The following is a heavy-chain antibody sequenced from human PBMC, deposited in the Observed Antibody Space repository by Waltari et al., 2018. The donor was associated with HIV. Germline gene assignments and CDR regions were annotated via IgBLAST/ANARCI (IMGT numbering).Heavy chain of an antibody. CDR1: GFTFSSYW. CDR3: AREGDYIWGSYPLDY. J-gene: IGHJ4*02. Sequence: EVQLVESGGGLVQPGGSLRLSCAASGFTFSSYWMHWVRQAPGKGLVWVSRINSDGSSTSYADSVKGRFTISRDNAKNTLYLQMNSLRAEDTAVYYCAREGDYIWGSYPLDYWGQGTLVTVSS. CDR2: INSDGSST. V-gene: IGHV3-74*01. D-gene: IGHD3-16*02.